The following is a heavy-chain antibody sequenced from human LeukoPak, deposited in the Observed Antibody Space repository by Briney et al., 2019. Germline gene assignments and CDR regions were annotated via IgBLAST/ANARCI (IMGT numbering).Heavy chain of an antibody. CDR3: ARVILVGDSSGYYYRAFDI. CDR1: GGSISSYY. CDR2: IYYSGST. V-gene: IGHV4-59*01. J-gene: IGHJ3*02. D-gene: IGHD3-22*01. Sequence: SETLSLTCTVSGGSISSYYWSWIRQPPGKGLEWIGYIYYSGSTNYNPSLKSRVTISVDTSKNQFSLKLSSVTAADTAVYYCARVILVGDSSGYYYRAFDIWGQGTMVTVSS.